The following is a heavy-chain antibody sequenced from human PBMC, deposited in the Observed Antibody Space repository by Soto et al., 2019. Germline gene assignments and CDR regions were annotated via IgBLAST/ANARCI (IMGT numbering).Heavy chain of an antibody. V-gene: IGHV4-30-4*01. J-gene: IGHJ3*02. CDR1: GGSISSGDYY. CDR2: IYYSGST. Sequence: KTSETLSLTCTVSGGSISSGDYYWSWIRQPPGKGLEWIGYIYYSGSTYYNPSLKSRVTISVDTSKNQFSLKLSSVTAADTAVYYCARARVYDSSGYYKPDAFDIWGQGTMVTVSS. D-gene: IGHD3-22*01. CDR3: ARARVYDSSGYYKPDAFDI.